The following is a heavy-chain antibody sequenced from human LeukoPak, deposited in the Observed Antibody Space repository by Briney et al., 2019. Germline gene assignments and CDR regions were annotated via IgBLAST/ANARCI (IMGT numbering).Heavy chain of an antibody. D-gene: IGHD6-13*01. J-gene: IGHJ6*02. CDR2: IKGDGSMK. Sequence: GGSLRLSCVASGFSFSSYWMNWVRQAPGKGLEWVANIKGDGSMKYYKDSVKGRFTISRDNAENSVYLQMNSLRVEDTAIYYCAKRYSSSWNNYYYGMDVWGQGTTVTVSS. V-gene: IGHV3-7*01. CDR3: AKRYSSSWNNYYYGMDV. CDR1: GFSFSSYW.